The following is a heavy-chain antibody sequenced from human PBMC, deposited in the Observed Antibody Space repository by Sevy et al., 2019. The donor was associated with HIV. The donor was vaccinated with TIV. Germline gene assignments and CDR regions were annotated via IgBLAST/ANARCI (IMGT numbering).Heavy chain of an antibody. V-gene: IGHV3-72*01. J-gene: IGHJ4*02. Sequence: GGSLRLSCAASGFTFSDHYMEWVRQAPGKGLECVGRIRNKADSYTTEYAASVKGRFTISRDDSKNSLYLLMNSLKTEETAVYYCATHAGIAAAGRVFDYWGQGTLVTVSS. D-gene: IGHD6-13*01. CDR1: GFTFSDHY. CDR2: IRNKADSYTT. CDR3: ATHAGIAAAGRVFDY.